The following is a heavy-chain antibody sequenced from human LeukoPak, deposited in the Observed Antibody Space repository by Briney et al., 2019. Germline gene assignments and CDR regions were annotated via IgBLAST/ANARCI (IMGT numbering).Heavy chain of an antibody. D-gene: IGHD3-3*01. CDR2: ISSSSSYI. V-gene: IGHV3-21*01. Sequence: GGSLRLSCAASGFTFSSYEMNWVRQAPGKGLEWVSSISSSSSYIYYADSVKGRFTISRDNAKNSLYLQMNSLRAEDTAVYYCARDLRPNYDFWSGYLDYWGQGTLVTVSS. J-gene: IGHJ4*02. CDR3: ARDLRPNYDFWSGYLDY. CDR1: GFTFSSYE.